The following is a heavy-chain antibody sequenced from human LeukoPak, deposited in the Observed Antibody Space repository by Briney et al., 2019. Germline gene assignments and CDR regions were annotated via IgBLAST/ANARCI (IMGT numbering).Heavy chain of an antibody. Sequence: PSETLSLTCAVYGGSFSGYYWSWIRQPPGKGLEWIGEINHSGSTNYNPSLKSRVTISVDTPKNQFSLKLSSVTAADTAVYYCARKGGIAARFGWFDPWGQGTLVTVSS. CDR3: ARKGGIAARFGWFDP. J-gene: IGHJ5*02. D-gene: IGHD6-6*01. V-gene: IGHV4-34*01. CDR1: GGSFSGYY. CDR2: INHSGST.